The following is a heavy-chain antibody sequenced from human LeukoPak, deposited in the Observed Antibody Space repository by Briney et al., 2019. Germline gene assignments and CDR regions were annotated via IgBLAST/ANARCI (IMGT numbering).Heavy chain of an antibody. Sequence: SVKVSCKASGGTFSSYAISWVRQAPGQGLEWMGGIIPIFGTANYAQKFQDRVTITTDESTSTAYMELSSLRSEDTAVYYCASAVYYYDSSGYYPPDYWGQGTLVTVSS. V-gene: IGHV1-69*05. CDR3: ASAVYYYDSSGYYPPDY. J-gene: IGHJ4*02. D-gene: IGHD3-22*01. CDR1: GGTFSSYA. CDR2: IIPIFGTA.